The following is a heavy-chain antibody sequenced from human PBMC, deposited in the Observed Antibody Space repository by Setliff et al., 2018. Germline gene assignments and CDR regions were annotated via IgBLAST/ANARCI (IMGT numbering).Heavy chain of an antibody. J-gene: IGHJ4*02. V-gene: IGHV4-39*07. D-gene: IGHD6-6*01. CDR1: GASIRNNYY. Sequence: SETLSLTCAVSGASIRNNYYWGWIRQSPGTGLEWIGSIFYNGMAYYKPSLKSRLTMSVDTSRNQFSLNLGSVTAADTGVYYCARGRIAERPEAIDYWGQGTPVTVSS. CDR2: IFYNGMA. CDR3: ARGRIAERPEAIDY.